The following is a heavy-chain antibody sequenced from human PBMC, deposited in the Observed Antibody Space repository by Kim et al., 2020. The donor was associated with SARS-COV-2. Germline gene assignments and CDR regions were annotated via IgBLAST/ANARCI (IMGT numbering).Heavy chain of an antibody. CDR1: GDSISTSNW. CDR2: IYHSGNT. V-gene: IGHV4-4*02. D-gene: IGHD1-26*01. J-gene: IGHJ4*02. CDR3: ARLRMDTGSYFCCDY. Sequence: SETLSLTCAISGDSISTSNWWSWLRQPPGKGLEWIGEIYHSGNTNYNPSLRSRVSISVDKSKNQFSLKLNSVTAADTAVYYCARLRMDTGSYFCCDYWCWGSGVT.